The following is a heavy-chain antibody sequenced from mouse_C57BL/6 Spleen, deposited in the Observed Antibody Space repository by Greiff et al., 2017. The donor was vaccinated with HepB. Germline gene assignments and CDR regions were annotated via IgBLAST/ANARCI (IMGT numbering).Heavy chain of an antibody. J-gene: IGHJ3*01. CDR1: GYSITSGYY. CDR3: ARDRLWFAY. CDR2: ISYDGSN. Sequence: VQLKESGPGLVKPSQSLSLTCSVTGYSITSGYYWNWIRQFPGNKLEWMGYISYDGSNNYNPSLKNRISITRDTSKNQFFLKLNSVTTEDTATYYCARDRLWFAYWGQGTLVTVSA. V-gene: IGHV3-6*01.